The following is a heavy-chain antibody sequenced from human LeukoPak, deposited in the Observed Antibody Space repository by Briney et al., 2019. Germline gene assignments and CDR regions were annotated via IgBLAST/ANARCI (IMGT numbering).Heavy chain of an antibody. J-gene: IGHJ4*02. CDR3: ARPRRYSSGWYYFDY. CDR2: ISSSGSTI. D-gene: IGHD6-19*01. V-gene: IGHV3-11*04. Sequence: GGSLRLSCAASGFTFSDYYMSWIRQAPGKGLEWVSYISSSGSTIYYADSVKGRFTISRDNAKNSLYLQMNSLRAEDTAVYYCARPRRYSSGWYYFDYWGQGTLVTVSS. CDR1: GFTFSDYY.